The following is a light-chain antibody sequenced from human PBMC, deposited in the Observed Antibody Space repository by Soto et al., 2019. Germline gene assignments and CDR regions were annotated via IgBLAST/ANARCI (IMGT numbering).Light chain of an antibody. CDR2: DAS. CDR3: QKYSSFPYT. J-gene: IGKJ2*01. CDR1: QSISNW. Sequence: DIQMTQSPSTLSASVGDRVTITCRASQSISNWLAWYQQKPGKAPKLLIYDASSLESGVPSRFSGTGSGTEFTLTISSLQPDDFAPYYCQKYSSFPYTFGQGTKREIK. V-gene: IGKV1-5*01.